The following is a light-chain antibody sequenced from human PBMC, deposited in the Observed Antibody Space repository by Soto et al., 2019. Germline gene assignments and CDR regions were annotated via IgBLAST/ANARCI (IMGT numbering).Light chain of an antibody. V-gene: IGKV1-6*01. CDR2: AAS. CDR3: LQSYNYPWT. Sequence: AIQMTQFPSSLSASVRDRVTVTCRASQDIRIDLGWYQQKPGKAPKLLIYAASSLQSGVPSRFSGSGSGTQFTLTISSLQPEDVATYYCLQSYNYPWTFGQGTKVDIK. J-gene: IGKJ1*01. CDR1: QDIRID.